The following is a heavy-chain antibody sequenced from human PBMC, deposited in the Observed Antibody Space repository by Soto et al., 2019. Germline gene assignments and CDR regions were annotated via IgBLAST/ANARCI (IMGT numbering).Heavy chain of an antibody. CDR1: GFTFNSYA. J-gene: IGHJ4*02. Sequence: GSLRLSCVASGFTFNSYAMTWVRQSPERGLEWVSTISGSGYKAHYRRSVQGRSTISRDNSKSTVFLHMNNLRAEDSAIYYCAKGRYFDVEGGCANFWGQGTQVTVSS. CDR2: ISGSGYKA. CDR3: AKGRYFDVEGGCANF. V-gene: IGHV3-23*01. D-gene: IGHD3-9*01.